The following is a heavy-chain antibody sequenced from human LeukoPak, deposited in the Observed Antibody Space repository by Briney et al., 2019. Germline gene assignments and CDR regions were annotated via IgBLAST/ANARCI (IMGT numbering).Heavy chain of an antibody. V-gene: IGHV1-69*05. CDR2: IVPLFNTP. CDR3: ARVDRYFFYMDV. J-gene: IGHJ6*03. CDR1: GGTFSNYI. Sequence: SVKVSCKASGGTFSNYIITWVRQAPGQGLEWMEGIVPLFNTPNYAQKFQGRVTITTDESTHTSYVELRSLRSEDTAVYYCARVDRYFFYMDVWGKGTTVTVSS.